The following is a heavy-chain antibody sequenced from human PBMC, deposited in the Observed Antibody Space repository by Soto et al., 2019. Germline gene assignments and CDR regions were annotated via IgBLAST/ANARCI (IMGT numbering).Heavy chain of an antibody. CDR3: ARASSGYGFDAFDM. CDR2: MNPNSGNT. J-gene: IGHJ3*02. D-gene: IGHD5-12*01. Sequence: ASVKVSCKASGATFSSYAINWARQATGQGLEWMGWMNPNSGNTGYAQKFQGRVTLTRNTSISTAYMEVSSLRSEDTAVYYCARASSGYGFDAFDMWGQGTMVTVSS. V-gene: IGHV1-8*02. CDR1: GATFSSYA.